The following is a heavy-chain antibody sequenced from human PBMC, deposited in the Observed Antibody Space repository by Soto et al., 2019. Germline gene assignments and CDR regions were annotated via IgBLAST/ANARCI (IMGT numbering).Heavy chain of an antibody. CDR3: VRVGGYYGDYPNFDY. Sequence: SETLSLTCSVSGSSISPYYWSWLRQPPGEGLQWIGYIHYSGSTRYNPSLRGRVTISVDTSKNQFSLRLNSVTAADTAVYFCVRVGGYYGDYPNFDYWGQGTLVTVSS. J-gene: IGHJ4*02. D-gene: IGHD4-17*01. CDR1: GSSISPYY. V-gene: IGHV4-59*01. CDR2: IHYSGST.